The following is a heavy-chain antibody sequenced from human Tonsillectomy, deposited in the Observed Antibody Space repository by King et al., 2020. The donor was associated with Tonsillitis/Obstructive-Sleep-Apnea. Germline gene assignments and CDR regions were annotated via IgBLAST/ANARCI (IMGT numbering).Heavy chain of an antibody. CDR3: ARGRPEFYYYYYMDV. V-gene: IGHV4-34*01. D-gene: IGHD1-14*01. CDR2: INHSGST. J-gene: IGHJ6*03. CDR1: GGSFSAYY. Sequence: VQLQQWGAGLLKPSETLSLTCGVHGGSFSAYYWSWIRQPPGEGLEWIGEINHSGSTKYNPSLKSRVTISVDTSKNQFSLKLSSVTAADTAVYYCARGRPEFYYYYYMDVWGKGTTVTVSS.